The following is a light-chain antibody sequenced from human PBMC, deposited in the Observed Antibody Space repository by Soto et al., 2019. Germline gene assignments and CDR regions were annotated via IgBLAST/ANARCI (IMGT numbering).Light chain of an antibody. CDR2: DAS. J-gene: IGKJ1*01. V-gene: IGKV1-5*01. CDR1: QSISSW. Sequence: DIQMTQSPSTLSASVGDRVTITCRASQSISSWLAWYQQKPGKAPKLLIYDASRLESGVPSRFSGRGSGTEFTLTISSLQPDDFATYYCQQYNSYSWTFGQGTKVEIK. CDR3: QQYNSYSWT.